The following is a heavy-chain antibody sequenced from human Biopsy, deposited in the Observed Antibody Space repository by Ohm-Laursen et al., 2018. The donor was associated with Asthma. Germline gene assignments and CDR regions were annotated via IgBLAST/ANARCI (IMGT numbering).Heavy chain of an antibody. V-gene: IGHV4-59*08. CDR3: ARVVSYGDIYFGIDV. D-gene: IGHD4-23*01. CDR1: GGSISSDY. J-gene: IGHJ6*02. Sequence: SETLSLTCTVSGGSISSDYWSWLRQSPGKGLEWIGFVFWSGSTHYSRSLERRVSISIDTATNEFSMKLWSVTPADTAVYFCARVVSYGDIYFGIDVWGPGNTVVVS. CDR2: VFWSGST.